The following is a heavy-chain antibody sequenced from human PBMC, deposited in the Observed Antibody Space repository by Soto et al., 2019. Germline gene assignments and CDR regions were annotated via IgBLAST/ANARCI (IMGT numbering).Heavy chain of an antibody. D-gene: IGHD3-3*01. J-gene: IGHJ6*02. Sequence: RRLSCAASGFTFSSYGMHWVRQAPGKGLEWVAVISYDGSNKYYADSVKGRFTISRDNSKNTLYLQMNSLGAEDTAVYYCAKDWIFGVVPVGMDVWGQGTTVTVSS. V-gene: IGHV3-30*18. CDR3: AKDWIFGVVPVGMDV. CDR2: ISYDGSNK. CDR1: GFTFSSYG.